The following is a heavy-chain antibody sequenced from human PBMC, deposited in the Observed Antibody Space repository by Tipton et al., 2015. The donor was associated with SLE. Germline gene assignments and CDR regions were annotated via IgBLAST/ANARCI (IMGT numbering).Heavy chain of an antibody. CDR1: GGSITSDY. CDR3: ARDEDSSGWFDS. CDR2: IYYSGFT. Sequence: TLSLTCTVSGGSITSDYWTWIRQPPGKGLEWIGYIYYSGFTEYNPSLKSRVTISVDPSKNQFSLKLSSVTAADTAVYYCARDEDSSGWFDSWGPGTLVTVSS. V-gene: IGHV4-59*12. J-gene: IGHJ5*01. D-gene: IGHD6-19*01.